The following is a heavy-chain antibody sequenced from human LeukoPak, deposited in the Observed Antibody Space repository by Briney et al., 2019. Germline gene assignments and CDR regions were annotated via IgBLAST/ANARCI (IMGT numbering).Heavy chain of an antibody. D-gene: IGHD1-26*01. CDR2: IDPNTGGT. V-gene: IGHV1-2*02. CDR1: GYTFTGYY. J-gene: IGHJ4*02. Sequence: ASVKVSCKASGYTFTGYYLHWVRQAPGQGLEWMGWIDPNTGGTKYTQKFQGRVTMTRDTSFSTAYMELSRLTSDDTAVYYCARDRSITEKYSGSYFPDYWGQGTLVIVSS. CDR3: ARDRSITEKYSGSYFPDY.